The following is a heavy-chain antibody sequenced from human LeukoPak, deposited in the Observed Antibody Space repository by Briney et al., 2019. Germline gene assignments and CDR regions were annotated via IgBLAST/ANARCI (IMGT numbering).Heavy chain of an antibody. J-gene: IGHJ4*02. Sequence: SETLSLTCTVSGGTISSSSYYWGWIRQPPGKGLEWIGSIYYSGSTYYNPCLKSRVTISVDTSKNQFSLKLSSVTAAYTAVYYCAKDYDFWSGPGYWGQGTLVTVSS. D-gene: IGHD3-3*01. CDR2: IYYSGST. CDR3: AKDYDFWSGPGY. V-gene: IGHV4-39*01. CDR1: GGTISSSSYY.